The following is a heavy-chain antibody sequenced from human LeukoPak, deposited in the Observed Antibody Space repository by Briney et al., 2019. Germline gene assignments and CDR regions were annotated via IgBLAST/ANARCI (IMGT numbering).Heavy chain of an antibody. J-gene: IGHJ6*02. CDR2: VYHSGST. Sequence: KPSETLSLTCAVSGGSISSGDWWIWVRQPPGKGLEWIGEVYHSGSTNYNPSLMSRVTMSVDKSKNQFSLKLTSVTAADTAVYYCVRDHYEAGVYLSTPVYYGMDVWGRGTTVIVSS. V-gene: IGHV4-4*02. CDR1: GGSISSGDW. CDR3: VRDHYEAGVYLSTPVYYGMDV. D-gene: IGHD3-22*01.